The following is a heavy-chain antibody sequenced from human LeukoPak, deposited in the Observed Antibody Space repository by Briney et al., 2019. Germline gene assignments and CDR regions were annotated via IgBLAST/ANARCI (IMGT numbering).Heavy chain of an antibody. CDR2: IRGKADGGTP. Sequence: SGGSLRLSCTASGLTFSSAWMSWVRQAPGKGLEWIGHIRGKADGGTPDYAAPVKGKFTISRDESKSTLFLQMDSLQIEDTAVYYCTTARRASSSLDYWGQGTLVTVSS. D-gene: IGHD5-24*01. J-gene: IGHJ4*02. V-gene: IGHV3-15*01. CDR3: TTARRASSSLDY. CDR1: GLTFSSAW.